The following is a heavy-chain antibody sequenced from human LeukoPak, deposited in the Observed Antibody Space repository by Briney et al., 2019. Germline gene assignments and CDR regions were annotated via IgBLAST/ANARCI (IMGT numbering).Heavy chain of an antibody. D-gene: IGHD4/OR15-4a*01. CDR3: GREFCDTHRCFFPDF. CDR1: GYTFTGFG. CDR2: ISGSKGNT. J-gene: IGHJ4*02. Sequence: GSVKVSCKTSGYTFTGFGISWVRQAPGQGLEWLGWISGSKGNTHYIQRLQGRITMTTDTSTSTAYMELRSLRSDDTALYYCGREFCDTHRCFFPDFWGQGTLVTVSS. V-gene: IGHV1-18*01.